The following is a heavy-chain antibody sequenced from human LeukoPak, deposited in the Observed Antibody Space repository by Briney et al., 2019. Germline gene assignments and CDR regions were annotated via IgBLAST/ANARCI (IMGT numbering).Heavy chain of an antibody. CDR3: ARDLGSYYGSGSYYNYFDY. J-gene: IGHJ4*02. Sequence: SETLSRTCTVSGGSISSYYWSWIRQPAGKGLEWIGRIYTSGSTNYNPSLKSRVTMSVDTSKNQFSLKLSSVTAADTAVYYCARDLGSYYGSGSYYNYFDYWGQGTLVTVSA. V-gene: IGHV4-4*07. D-gene: IGHD3-10*01. CDR1: GGSISSYY. CDR2: IYTSGST.